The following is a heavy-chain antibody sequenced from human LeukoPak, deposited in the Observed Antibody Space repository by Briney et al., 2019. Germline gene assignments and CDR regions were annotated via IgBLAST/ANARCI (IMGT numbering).Heavy chain of an antibody. CDR1: GDSISRGGYY. V-gene: IGHV4-31*03. Sequence: PSQTLSLTCTVSGDSISRGGYYWSWIRQHPGKGLEWIGYIFYSGSTYYHPSLKSRVNISVDTSKNQFSLKLSSVTAADTAVYYCARDLRGIRGVGSNWFDPWGQGTLVTVSS. CDR2: IFYSGST. CDR3: ARDLRGIRGVGSNWFDP. D-gene: IGHD3-10*01. J-gene: IGHJ5*02.